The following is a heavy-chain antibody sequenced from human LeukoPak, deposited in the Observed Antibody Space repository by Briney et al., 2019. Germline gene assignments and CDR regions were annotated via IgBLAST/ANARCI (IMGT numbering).Heavy chain of an antibody. D-gene: IGHD6-19*01. J-gene: IGHJ4*02. CDR2: FSYSGST. CDR3: ARELRAVAGPELDY. V-gene: IGHV4-39*07. CDR1: GGSISSSNYY. Sequence: SETLSLTCTVSGGSISSSNYYWGWIRQPPGKGLEWIGSFSYSGSTYSNPSLKSRVTISVDTSKNQFSLKLSSVTAADTAVYYCARELRAVAGPELDYWGQGTLVTVSS.